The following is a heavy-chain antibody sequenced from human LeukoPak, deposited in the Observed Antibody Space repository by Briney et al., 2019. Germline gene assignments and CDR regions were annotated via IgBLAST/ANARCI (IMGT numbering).Heavy chain of an antibody. CDR1: GGSISSSSYY. Sequence: SETLSLTCTVSGGSISSSSYYWGWIRQPPGKGLEWIGSIYYSGSTYYNPSLKSRVTISVDTSKNQFSLKLSSVTAADTAVYYCARGSGSYYYPGYFDYWGQGTLVTVSS. J-gene: IGHJ4*02. CDR3: ARGSGSYYYPGYFDY. V-gene: IGHV4-39*07. CDR2: IYYSGST. D-gene: IGHD3-10*01.